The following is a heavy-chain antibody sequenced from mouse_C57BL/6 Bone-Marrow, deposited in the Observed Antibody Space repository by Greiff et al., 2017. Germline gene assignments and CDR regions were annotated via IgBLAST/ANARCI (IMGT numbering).Heavy chain of an antibody. CDR1: GYTFTSYG. Sequence: VQLKQSGAELARPGASVKLSCKASGYTFTSYGISWVKQRTGQGLDWIGEIYPRSGNTYYNEKFKGKATLTADKSSSTAYMELLSLTSADSAVYFCARGGVLWVRRWYFAYWGPVTTLTVSS. D-gene: IGHD2-14*01. V-gene: IGHV1-81*01. CDR3: ARGGVLWVRRWYFAY. J-gene: IGHJ2*01. CDR2: IYPRSGNT.